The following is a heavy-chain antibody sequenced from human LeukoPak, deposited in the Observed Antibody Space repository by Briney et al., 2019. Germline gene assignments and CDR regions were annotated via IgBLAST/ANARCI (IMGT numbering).Heavy chain of an antibody. Sequence: SETLSLTCTVSGGSISSGSYYWSWIRQPAGKGLEWIGRIYTSGSTNYNPSLKSRVTISVDTSKNQFSLKLSSVTAADTAVYYCAREGPREGYWGQGTLVTVSS. CDR3: AREGPREGY. D-gene: IGHD1-26*01. CDR1: GGSISSGSYY. CDR2: IYTSGST. V-gene: IGHV4-61*02. J-gene: IGHJ4*02.